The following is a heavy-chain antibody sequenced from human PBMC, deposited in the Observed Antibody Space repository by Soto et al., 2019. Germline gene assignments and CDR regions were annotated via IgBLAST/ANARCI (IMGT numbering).Heavy chain of an antibody. Sequence: GGSLRLACAASGFTFSSYGMHWVRQAPGKGLEWVAVISYDGSNKYYADSVKGRFTISRDNSKNTLYLQMNSLRAEDTAVYYCAKDVVVGATPGLGDYYYYYGMDVWGQGTTVTVSS. CDR1: GFTFSSYG. V-gene: IGHV3-30*18. CDR2: ISYDGSNK. J-gene: IGHJ6*02. CDR3: AKDVVVGATPGLGDYYYYYGMDV. D-gene: IGHD1-26*01.